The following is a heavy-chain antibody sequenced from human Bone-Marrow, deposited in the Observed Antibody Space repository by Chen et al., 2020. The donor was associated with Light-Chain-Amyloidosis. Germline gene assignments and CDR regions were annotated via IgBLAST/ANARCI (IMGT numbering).Heavy chain of an antibody. J-gene: IGHJ3*02. CDR3: AKDIAYDDILPGYPADAFDI. Sequence: SLRLSCAASGFAFSSYAMSWVRQAPGKGLEWVSTISGSGGSRYYGDSVKGRLTIARDNSKNALFLQMNSLRAEDTAVYYCAKDIAYDDILPGYPADAFDIWGEGTMV. CDR2: ISGSGGSR. V-gene: IGHV3-23*01. D-gene: IGHD3-9*01. CDR1: GFAFSSYA.